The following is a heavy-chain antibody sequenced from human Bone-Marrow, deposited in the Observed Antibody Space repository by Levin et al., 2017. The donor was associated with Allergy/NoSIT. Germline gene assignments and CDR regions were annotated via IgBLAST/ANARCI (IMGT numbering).Heavy chain of an antibody. J-gene: IGHJ5*02. D-gene: IGHD3-3*01. CDR1: GGSISDYH. Sequence: SETLSLTCSVSGGSISDYHWSWIRQPPGKGLQWIGYTYYSGTTKYNLSLKSRATISEDRSKNQLSLTLTSVTAAHTAVYYCARRGGTYYDFSTGSRNNWFPPWGPGLLVTVSS. CDR3: ARRGGTYYDFSTGSRNNWFPP. CDR2: TYYSGTT. V-gene: IGHV4-59*01.